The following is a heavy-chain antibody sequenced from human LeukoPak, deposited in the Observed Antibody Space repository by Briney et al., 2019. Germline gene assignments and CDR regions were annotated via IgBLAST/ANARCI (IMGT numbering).Heavy chain of an antibody. V-gene: IGHV3-30-3*01. CDR2: ISYDGSNK. J-gene: IGHJ6*03. Sequence: PGGSLRLSCAVSGFTFSSYAMHWVRQAPGKGLEWVAVISYDGSNKYYADSVKGRFTISRDNSKNTLYLQMNSLRAEDTAVYYCARGAYSSGWQSRYYYYMDVWGKGTTVTVSS. CDR3: ARGAYSSGWQSRYYYYMDV. D-gene: IGHD6-19*01. CDR1: GFTFSSYA.